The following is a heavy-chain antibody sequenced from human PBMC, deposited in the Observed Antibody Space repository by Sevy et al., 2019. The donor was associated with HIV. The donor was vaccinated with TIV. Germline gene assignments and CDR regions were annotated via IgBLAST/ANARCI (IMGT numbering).Heavy chain of an antibody. CDR3: AKDRRYGDIGLFDY. CDR2: ISGSGDTT. CDR1: GFTFSSYA. D-gene: IGHD4-17*01. Sequence: GGSLRLSCVVSGFTFSSYALSWVRQAPGKGLQWVSVISGSGDTTYYADSVKGRFTISRDNSKNTVYLQINSLRAEDTAVYYCAKDRRYGDIGLFDYWGQRTLVTVSS. V-gene: IGHV3-23*01. J-gene: IGHJ4*02.